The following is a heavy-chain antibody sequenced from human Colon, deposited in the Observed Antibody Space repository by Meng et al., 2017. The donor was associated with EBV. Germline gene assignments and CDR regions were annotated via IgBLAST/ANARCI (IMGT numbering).Heavy chain of an antibody. J-gene: IGHJ4*02. Sequence: QVQLQQWGAGLLKPSETLSLTCAVYGWSFSGYYWSWIRQPPGKGLEWIGEINHSGSTNYNPSLKSRVTISVDTSKNQFSLRLRSVTAADTAVYYCASYGPCFGNNCSLSSFDHWGQGTLVTVSS. CDR2: INHSGST. D-gene: IGHD1-20*01. V-gene: IGHV4-34*01. CDR3: ASYGPCFGNNCSLSSFDH. CDR1: GWSFSGYY.